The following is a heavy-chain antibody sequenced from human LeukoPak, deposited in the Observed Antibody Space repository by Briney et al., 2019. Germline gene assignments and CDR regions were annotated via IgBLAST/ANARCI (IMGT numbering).Heavy chain of an antibody. CDR3: ARALTPPYYYDSSGYYEDY. CDR2: ISSSSSYT. Sequence: GGSLRLSCAASGFTFSDYYMSWIRQAPGKGLEWVSYISSSSSYTNYADSVKGRFTISRDNAKNSLYLQMNSLRAEDTAVYYCARALTPPYYYDSSGYYEDYWGQGTLVTVSS. CDR1: GFTFSDYY. V-gene: IGHV3-11*06. D-gene: IGHD3-22*01. J-gene: IGHJ4*02.